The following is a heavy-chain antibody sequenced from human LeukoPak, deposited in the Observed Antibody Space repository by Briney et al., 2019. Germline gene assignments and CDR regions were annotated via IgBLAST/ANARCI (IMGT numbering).Heavy chain of an antibody. CDR2: INSNRGGT. D-gene: IGHD3-3*01. CDR3: ARDHGDDAFDI. V-gene: IGHV1-2*02. J-gene: IGHJ3*02. Sequence: ASVNVSFMPSGYTFTNYYIHWVRQAPGQGLEWMGWINSNRGGTNYAQKFQGRVTMTRDTSISTAYMELRRVRSDDTAVYYCARDHGDDAFDIWGPGTMVTVSS. CDR1: GYTFTNYY.